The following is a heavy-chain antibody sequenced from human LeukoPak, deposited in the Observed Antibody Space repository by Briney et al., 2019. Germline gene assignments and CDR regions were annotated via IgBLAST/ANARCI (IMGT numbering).Heavy chain of an antibody. CDR3: AASTYGSGAYVGFDS. J-gene: IGHJ4*02. CDR2: MYPGDSDT. Sequence: GESLKISFRAAGYTFTNYWIGWVRQMPGKGLEWMGIMYPGDSDTRYSPSFQGQVTLSADKSISTAYLQWSSLKASDTAMYYCAASTYGSGAYVGFDSWGQGTLVTVSS. V-gene: IGHV5-51*01. CDR1: GYTFTNYW. D-gene: IGHD3-10*01.